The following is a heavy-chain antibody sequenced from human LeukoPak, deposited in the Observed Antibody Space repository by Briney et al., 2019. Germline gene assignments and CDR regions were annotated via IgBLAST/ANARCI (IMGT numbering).Heavy chain of an antibody. CDR3: AADPYYDILTGYSGTDAFDI. CDR1: GYTFTSHA. V-gene: IGHV1-3*01. Sequence: ASVKLSCKASGYTFTSHALHWVRQAPGESLEWMAWINGATGNTEYSQKFQARVTITRDTSASTAYMELSSLRSEDTAVYYCAADPYYDILTGYSGTDAFDIWGQGTMVTVSS. D-gene: IGHD3-9*01. J-gene: IGHJ3*02. CDR2: INGATGNT.